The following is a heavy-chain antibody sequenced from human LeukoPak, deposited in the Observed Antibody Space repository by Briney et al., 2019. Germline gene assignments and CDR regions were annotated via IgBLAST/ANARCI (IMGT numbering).Heavy chain of an antibody. D-gene: IGHD5-12*01. J-gene: IGHJ6*03. CDR2: IKQDGSDK. CDR1: GFTFSSYW. V-gene: IGHV3-7*03. CDR3: ARLGRAKRTGVPRGAQHTGYGAVDYLYFYMDV. Sequence: GGSLRLSCAASGFTFSSYWMSWVRQAPGKGLEWVAIIKQDGSDKYYVDSVKGRFTISRDNSKNSVYLQMNSLRVDDTGVYYCARLGRAKRTGVPRGAQHTGYGAVDYLYFYMDVWGKGTTVTISS.